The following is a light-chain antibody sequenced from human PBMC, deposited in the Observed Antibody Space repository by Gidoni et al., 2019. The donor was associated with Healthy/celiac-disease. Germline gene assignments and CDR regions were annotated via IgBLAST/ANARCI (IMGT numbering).Light chain of an antibody. V-gene: IGKV3-15*01. CDR3: QQYNNWPPLT. CDR1: QIVSGN. J-gene: IGKJ4*01. Sequence: EIVLTQSPATLSVSPGERVTLSCRASQIVSGNSAWYQQKPGQAPRLLIYGASTRATGIPARFSGSGSGTEFTLTISSLQSEDFAVYYCQQYNNWPPLTFGGGTKVEIK. CDR2: GAS.